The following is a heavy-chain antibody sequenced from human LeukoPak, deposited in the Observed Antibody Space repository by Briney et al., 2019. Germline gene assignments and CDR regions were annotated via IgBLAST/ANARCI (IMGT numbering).Heavy chain of an antibody. Sequence: WGSLRLSCAASGFTFSSYAMSWVRQAPGKGLEWVSTGGGSGGVTYYADSVKGRFTISRDNSKSTLNLQMNSLRAEDTAVYYCAKDRLDSAYYYSHYFDYWGQGTLVTVSS. CDR1: GFTFSSYA. D-gene: IGHD3-22*01. CDR2: GGGSGGVT. V-gene: IGHV3-23*01. J-gene: IGHJ4*02. CDR3: AKDRLDSAYYYSHYFDY.